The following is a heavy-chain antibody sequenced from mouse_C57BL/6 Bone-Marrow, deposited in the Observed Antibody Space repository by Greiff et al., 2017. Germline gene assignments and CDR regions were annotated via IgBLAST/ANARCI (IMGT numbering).Heavy chain of an antibody. CDR1: EYEFPSHD. CDR2: INSDGGST. CDR3: ARRPLLWVSCGYFDV. Sequence: EVQRVESGGGLVQPGESLKLSCESNEYEFPSHDMSWVRKTPEKRLELVAAINSDGGSTYYPDTMERRFIISRDNTKKALYLQMSSLRSEDTALYYCARRPLLWVSCGYFDVWGTGTTVTVSS. D-gene: IGHD2-1*01. J-gene: IGHJ1*03. V-gene: IGHV5-2*01.